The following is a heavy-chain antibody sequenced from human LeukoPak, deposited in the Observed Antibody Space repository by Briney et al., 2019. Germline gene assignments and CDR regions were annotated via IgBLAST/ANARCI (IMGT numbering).Heavy chain of an antibody. CDR3: ARHRDDILTGYPFDY. CDR1: GGSITSSNW. D-gene: IGHD3-9*01. J-gene: IGHJ4*02. Sequence: PSETLSLTCAVSGGSITSSNWWSWIRQPPGKGLEWIGSIYHSGSTYYNPSLKSRVTISVDTSKNQFSLKLSSVTAADTAVYYCARHRDDILTGYPFDYWGQGTLVTVSS. V-gene: IGHV4-39*01. CDR2: IYHSGST.